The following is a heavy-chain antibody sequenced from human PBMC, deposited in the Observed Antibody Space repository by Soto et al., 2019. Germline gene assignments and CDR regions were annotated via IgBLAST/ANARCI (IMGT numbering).Heavy chain of an antibody. J-gene: IGHJ5*02. D-gene: IGHD2-8*01. CDR3: ARDPGYCTNGVCYIGGNCFDP. CDR2: IYYSGST. Sequence: SETLSLTCTVSGGSISSYYWSWIRQPPGKGLEWIGYIYYSGSTNYNPSLKSRVTISVDTSKNQFSLKLSSVTAADTAVYYCARDPGYCTNGVCYIGGNCFDPWGQGTLVTVSS. V-gene: IGHV4-59*01. CDR1: GGSISSYY.